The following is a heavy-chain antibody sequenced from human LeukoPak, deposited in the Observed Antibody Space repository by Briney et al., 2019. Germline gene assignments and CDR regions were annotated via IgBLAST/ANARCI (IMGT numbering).Heavy chain of an antibody. V-gene: IGHV3-15*01. CDR1: GFTFSNAW. CDR3: TTDLVFGVVITAN. Sequence: GGSLRLSCAASGFTFSNAWMIWVRQAPGKGLEWVGRIKSKTDGGTTDYAAPVKGRFTISRDDSKNTLYLQMNSLKAEDTAVYYCTTDLVFGVVITANWGQGTLVTVSS. CDR2: IKSKTDGGTT. J-gene: IGHJ4*02. D-gene: IGHD3-3*01.